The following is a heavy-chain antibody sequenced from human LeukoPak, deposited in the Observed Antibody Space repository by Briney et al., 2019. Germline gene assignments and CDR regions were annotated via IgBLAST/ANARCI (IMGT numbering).Heavy chain of an antibody. Sequence: QPGGSLRPSCAASGFTVSSNYMSWVRQAQGKGLEWVSLIYSGGSTYYADSVKGRFTISRDNSKNTVYLQMNSLRAEDTAVYYCAKYSNWDNFDYWGQGTLVTVSS. CDR3: AKYSNWDNFDY. V-gene: IGHV3-53*01. J-gene: IGHJ4*02. CDR1: GFTVSSNY. CDR2: IYSGGST. D-gene: IGHD4-11*01.